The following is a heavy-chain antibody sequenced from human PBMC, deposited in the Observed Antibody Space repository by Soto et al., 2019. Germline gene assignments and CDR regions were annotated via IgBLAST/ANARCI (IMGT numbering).Heavy chain of an antibody. J-gene: IGHJ6*02. CDR2: INAGNGNT. CDR1: GYTFTSYA. V-gene: IGHV1-3*01. D-gene: IGHD2-2*01. CDR3: ASPSLPAAVLYYYYGMDV. Sequence: GASMKVSCKTAGYTFTSYAMHWVRQAPGQRLEWMGWINAGNGNTKYSQKFQGRVTITRDTSASTAYMELSSLRSEDTAVYYCASPSLPAAVLYYYYGMDVWGQGTTVTVSS.